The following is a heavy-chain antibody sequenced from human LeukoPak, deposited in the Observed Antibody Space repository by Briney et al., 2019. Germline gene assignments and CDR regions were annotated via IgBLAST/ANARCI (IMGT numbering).Heavy chain of an antibody. CDR1: ALTLSTYT. V-gene: IGHV3-48*04. D-gene: IGHD4/OR15-4a*01. Sequence: GRSRRLSCVPYALTLSTYTFNWVRQAPRKGLEWLSYISSGGLTIFYADSVKSRFTISRDNTKNAIYLDMTNLRAEDTAVYYCARDFDYGDYIDFWGQGTLVAVSS. J-gene: IGHJ4*02. CDR2: ISSGGLTI. CDR3: ARDFDYGDYIDF.